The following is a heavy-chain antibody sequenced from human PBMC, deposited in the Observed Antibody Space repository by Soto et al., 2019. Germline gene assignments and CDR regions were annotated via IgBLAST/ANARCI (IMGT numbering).Heavy chain of an antibody. CDR1: GGRIRDHW. J-gene: IGHJ5*02. Sequence: LRLSCGVVGGRIRDHWVSWVRQAQGKGLEWVANIKQDESDKYYVDSVKGRFTISRDNAKNALYLQMNSLRVEDTAVYYCAAYCYTMTCTHFHGYSWGQGTQVPVSS. CDR3: AAYCYTMTCTHFHGYS. CDR2: IKQDESDK. D-gene: IGHD3-16*02. V-gene: IGHV3-7*03.